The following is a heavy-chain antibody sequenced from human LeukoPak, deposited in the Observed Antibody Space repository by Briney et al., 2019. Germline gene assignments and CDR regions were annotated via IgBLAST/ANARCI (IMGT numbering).Heavy chain of an antibody. CDR3: AKAYGSGNYRHYFDY. J-gene: IGHJ4*02. V-gene: IGHV3-23*01. Sequence: SGGSLRLSCAASGFPSSSYAMSWVRQTPGKGLEWVSGISAGGGSTYYADSVKGRLTISRDNSKNTLYLQMDSLRAEDTAIYYCAKAYGSGNYRHYFDYWGQGTLVTVSS. CDR2: ISAGGGST. CDR1: GFPSSSYA. D-gene: IGHD3-10*01.